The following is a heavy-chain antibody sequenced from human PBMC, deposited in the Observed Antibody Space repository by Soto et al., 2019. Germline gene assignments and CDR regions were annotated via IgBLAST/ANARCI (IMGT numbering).Heavy chain of an antibody. V-gene: IGHV1-3*01. J-gene: IGHJ3*02. CDR1: GYTFTDYA. D-gene: IGHD6-13*01. CDR2: INAGNGDT. CDR3: ASREAPGTVLAFDN. Sequence: ASVKVSCKASGYTFTDYAMHWVRQAPGHRLEWMRWINAGNGDTKYSQKFQGRVTITRDTSASTAYMELTSLRFEDTSVYYCASREAPGTVLAFDNWGQGTMVTVSS.